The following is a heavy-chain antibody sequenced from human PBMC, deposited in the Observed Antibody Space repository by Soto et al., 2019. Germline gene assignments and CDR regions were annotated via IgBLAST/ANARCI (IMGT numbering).Heavy chain of an antibody. D-gene: IGHD5-12*01. J-gene: IGHJ4*02. CDR3: AKDSVSLRWLHRGYYFDY. CDR1: GFTFSSYA. CDR2: ISGSGGST. Sequence: PGGSLRLSCAASGFTFSSYAMSWVRQAPGKGLEWVSAISGSGGSTYYADSVKGRFTISRDNSKNTLYLQMNSLRAEDTAVYYCAKDSVSLRWLHRGYYFDYWGQGTLVTVSS. V-gene: IGHV3-23*01.